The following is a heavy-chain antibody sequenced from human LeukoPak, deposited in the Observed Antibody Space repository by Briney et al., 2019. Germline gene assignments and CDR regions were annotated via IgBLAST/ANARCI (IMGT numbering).Heavy chain of an antibody. D-gene: IGHD3-10*01. V-gene: IGHV4-4*07. CDR3: DSGTTGEVKFDP. CDR1: GGSIRSY. J-gene: IGHJ5*02. CDR2: IYGSGST. Sequence: SETLSLTCTVSGGSIRSYWSWIRQPAGKGLEWIGRIYGSGSTDYNPSLKSRVTMSIDTSKNQFSLNLISVTAADTAVYARDSGTTGEVKFDPWGQGTLVTVSS.